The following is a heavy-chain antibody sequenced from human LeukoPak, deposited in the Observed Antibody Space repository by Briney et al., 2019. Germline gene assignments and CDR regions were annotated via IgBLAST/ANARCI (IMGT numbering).Heavy chain of an antibody. J-gene: IGHJ4*02. Sequence: ASVKVSCKASGYTFTGYHMHWVRQAPGQGLECMGWINPNSGGTNYAQKFQGRVTMTRDTSISTVYMELSRLRSDDTAVYYCAKDRAVATIGGIDYWGQGTLVTVSS. CDR1: GYTFTGYH. D-gene: IGHD5-12*01. CDR3: AKDRAVATIGGIDY. CDR2: INPNSGGT. V-gene: IGHV1-2*02.